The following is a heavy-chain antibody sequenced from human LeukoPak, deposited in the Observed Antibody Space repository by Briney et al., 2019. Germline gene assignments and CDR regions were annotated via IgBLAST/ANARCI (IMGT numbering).Heavy chain of an antibody. CDR3: APPPYYYEANGYSVA. Sequence: SETLSLTCAVYGGSFSGYYWSWIRQPPGKGLEWIGEINHSGSTNYNPSLKSRVTISVDTSKNQFSLKMSSVTAADTAVYYCAPPPYYYEANGYSVAWGQGTLVTVSS. CDR2: INHSGST. J-gene: IGHJ5*02. V-gene: IGHV4-34*01. CDR1: GGSFSGYY. D-gene: IGHD3-22*01.